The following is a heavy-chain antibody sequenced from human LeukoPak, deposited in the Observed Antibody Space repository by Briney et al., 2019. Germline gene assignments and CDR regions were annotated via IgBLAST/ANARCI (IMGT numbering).Heavy chain of an antibody. CDR1: DYSITRGYY. V-gene: IGHV4-38-2*02. J-gene: IGHJ4*02. CDR2: INHSGST. CDR3: ARVRLAPSRITPKVGFDY. D-gene: IGHD3-16*01. Sequence: PSETLSLTCTVSDYSITRGYYWGWIRQAPGKGLEWIGEINHSGSTNYNPSLKSRVTISVDTSKNQFSLKLSSVTAADTAVYYCARVRLAPSRITPKVGFDYWGQGTLVTVSS.